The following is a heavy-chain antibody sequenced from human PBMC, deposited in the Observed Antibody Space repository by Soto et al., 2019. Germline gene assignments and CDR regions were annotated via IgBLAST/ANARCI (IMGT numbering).Heavy chain of an antibody. V-gene: IGHV1-69*13. CDR3: ARDKDRQQLGGNYYYGMDV. Sequence: SVKVSCKTSGGTFRTSAISWVRQAPGQGLEWMGGIMPVFPTPDYAQKFQGRVTITADESTGTAYMELSSLRSEDTAVYYCARDKDRQQLGGNYYYGMDVWGQGTTVTISS. CDR1: GGTFRTSA. D-gene: IGHD3-3*02. CDR2: IMPVFPTP. J-gene: IGHJ6*02.